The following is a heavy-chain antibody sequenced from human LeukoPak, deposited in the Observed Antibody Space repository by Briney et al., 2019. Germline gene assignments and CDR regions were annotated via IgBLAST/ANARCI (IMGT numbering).Heavy chain of an antibody. CDR1: GGSFSGYY. J-gene: IGHJ4*02. Sequence: SETLSLTCAVYGGSFSGYYWSWIRQPPGKGLEWIGEINHSGSTNYNPSLKSRVTISVDTSKNQFTLKLSSVTAADTAVYYCARGPHSSWYYFDYWGQGTLVTVSS. CDR2: INHSGST. CDR3: ARGPHSSWYYFDY. V-gene: IGHV4-34*01. D-gene: IGHD6-13*01.